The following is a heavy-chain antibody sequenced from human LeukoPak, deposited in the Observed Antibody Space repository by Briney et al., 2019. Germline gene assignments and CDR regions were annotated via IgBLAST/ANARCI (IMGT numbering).Heavy chain of an antibody. D-gene: IGHD2-8*02. Sequence: PGGSLRLSCAASGFTFSSYAMSWVREAPGKGLEWVSAISGSGGSTYYADSVKGRFTISRDNSKKTLYLQMNSLRVEDMAVYYCARGTGGSPKEAFDFWGQGTLVIVSS. CDR1: GFTFSSYA. V-gene: IGHV3-23*01. J-gene: IGHJ4*02. CDR2: ISGSGGST. CDR3: ARGTGGSPKEAFDF.